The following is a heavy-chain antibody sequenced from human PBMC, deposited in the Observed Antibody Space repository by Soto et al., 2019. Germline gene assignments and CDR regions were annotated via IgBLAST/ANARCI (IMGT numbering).Heavy chain of an antibody. CDR3: AKEGGGGTAMVTSYFDY. D-gene: IGHD5-18*01. CDR2: ISASATGT. V-gene: IGHV3-23*01. CDR1: GITFSNYA. Sequence: ESGGGLVQPGGSLRLSCAASGITFSNYALSWVRQAPGKGLEWVSGISASATGTYYADSVKGRFTISRDNSKSTLYLHMNTLKADDTAIYYCAKEGGGGTAMVTSYFDYWGQGTLVTVSS. J-gene: IGHJ4*02.